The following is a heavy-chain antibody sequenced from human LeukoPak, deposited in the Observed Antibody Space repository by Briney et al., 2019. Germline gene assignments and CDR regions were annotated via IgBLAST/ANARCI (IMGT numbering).Heavy chain of an antibody. J-gene: IGHJ4*02. Sequence: GGSLRLSCAASGFTFSSYAMSWVRQAPRKGLEWVSAISGSGGSTYYADSVKGRFTIPRDNSKNTLYLQMNSLRAEDTAVYYCAKDAVVVPAAKNYYFDYWGQGTLVTVSS. CDR3: AKDAVVVPAAKNYYFDY. V-gene: IGHV3-23*01. CDR2: ISGSGGST. CDR1: GFTFSSYA. D-gene: IGHD2-2*01.